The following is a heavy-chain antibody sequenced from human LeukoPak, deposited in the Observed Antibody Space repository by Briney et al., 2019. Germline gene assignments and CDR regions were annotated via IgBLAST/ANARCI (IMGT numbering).Heavy chain of an antibody. CDR3: ARAWVIARLGDAFDI. CDR2: INPNSGGT. D-gene: IGHD2-21*01. CDR1: GYTFTGYY. J-gene: IGHJ3*02. V-gene: IGHV1-2*02. Sequence: GASVKVSCKASGYTFTGYYMHWVRQAPGQGLEWMGWINPNSGGTNYAQKFQGRVTMTRDTSISTAYMELSRLRSDDTAVYYCARAWVIARLGDAFDIWGQGTMVTVSS.